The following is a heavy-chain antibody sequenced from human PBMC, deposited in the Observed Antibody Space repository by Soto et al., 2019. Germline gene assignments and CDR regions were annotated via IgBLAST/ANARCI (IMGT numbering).Heavy chain of an antibody. CDR2: IYSGGST. CDR1: GFTVSNNY. Sequence: EEQLVESGGDLVQPGGSLRLSCAASGFTVSNNYMSWVRQAPGKGLEWVSLIYSGGSTYYADSVNGRFTISRDSSKNTLYLQMNSLRAEDTAMYYCAAYSHKGYWGQGTLVTVSS. CDR3: AAYSHKGY. D-gene: IGHD3-16*01. V-gene: IGHV3-66*01. J-gene: IGHJ4*02.